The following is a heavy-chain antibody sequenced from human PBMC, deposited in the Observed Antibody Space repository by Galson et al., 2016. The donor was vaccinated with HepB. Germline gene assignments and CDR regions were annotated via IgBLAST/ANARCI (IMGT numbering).Heavy chain of an antibody. CDR1: GFTFSGYG. Sequence: SLRLSCAASGFTFSGYGMHWVRQAPGKGLEWVALIWNDGRYKNYADSVKGRFTISRDNSKNTLYLQLNSLGAEDTAVYYCAREGAQMAVAGTAFDYWGQGTLVTVSS. V-gene: IGHV3-33*01. CDR3: AREGAQMAVAGTAFDY. D-gene: IGHD6-19*01. J-gene: IGHJ4*02. CDR2: IWNDGRYK.